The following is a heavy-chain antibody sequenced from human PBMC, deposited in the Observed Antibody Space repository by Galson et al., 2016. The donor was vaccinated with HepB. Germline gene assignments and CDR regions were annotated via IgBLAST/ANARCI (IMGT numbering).Heavy chain of an antibody. Sequence: SLRLSCAASGFTFGSYAMTWICQAPGKGLEWVSSISSSGGTTYYTDSVKGRFTISRDGSESTLYVHMNRLRVEDTAVYYCAKGAAGGTYSALDYWGRGVLVTVSP. CDR2: ISSSGGTT. J-gene: IGHJ4*02. D-gene: IGHD1-26*01. CDR3: AKGAAGGTYSALDY. V-gene: IGHV3-23*01. CDR1: GFTFGSYA.